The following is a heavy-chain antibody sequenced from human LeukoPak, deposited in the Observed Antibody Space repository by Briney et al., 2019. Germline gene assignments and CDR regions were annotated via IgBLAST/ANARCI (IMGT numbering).Heavy chain of an antibody. J-gene: IGHJ3*02. V-gene: IGHV3-30*18. D-gene: IGHD3-10*01. Sequence: GGYLRLSCAASGFTFSSYGMHWVRQAPGKGLEWVAVISYDGSNEYYADSVKGRFTISRDNSKNTLYLQMNSLRAEDTAVYYCAKDAFYGSGPGIWGQGTMVTVSS. CDR2: ISYDGSNE. CDR3: AKDAFYGSGPGI. CDR1: GFTFSSYG.